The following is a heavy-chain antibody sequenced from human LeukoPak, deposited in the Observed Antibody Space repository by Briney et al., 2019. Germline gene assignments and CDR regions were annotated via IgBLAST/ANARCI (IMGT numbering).Heavy chain of an antibody. CDR1: GGTFSSYA. V-gene: IGHV1-2*02. CDR3: ARDLFSMITFGGVIVYDAFDI. J-gene: IGHJ3*02. CDR2: INPNSGGT. D-gene: IGHD3-16*02. Sequence: ASVKVSCKASGGTFSSYAISWVRQAPGQGLEWMGWINPNSGGTNYAQKFQGRVTMTRDTSISTAYMELSRLRSDDTAVYYCARDLFSMITFGGVIVYDAFDIWGQGTMVTVSS.